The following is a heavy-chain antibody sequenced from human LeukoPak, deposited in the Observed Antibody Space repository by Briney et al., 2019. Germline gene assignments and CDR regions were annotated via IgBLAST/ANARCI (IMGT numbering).Heavy chain of an antibody. CDR1: GYTFTSYG. D-gene: IGHD2-2*01. J-gene: IGHJ6*03. Sequence: ASVTVPFMSSGYTFTSYGICSVRQARGQGLAWIGWISAYNGNTNYSYKLRGRVTITTDTSTSTAYMELRSLRSDDTAVYYCARDCTSTSCPYSYYYYMDVWGKGTTVTVSS. V-gene: IGHV1-18*01. CDR2: ISAYNGNT. CDR3: ARDCTSTSCPYSYYYYMDV.